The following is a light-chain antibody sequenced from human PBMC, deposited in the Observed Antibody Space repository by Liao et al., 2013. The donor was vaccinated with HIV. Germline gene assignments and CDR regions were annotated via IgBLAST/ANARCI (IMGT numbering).Light chain of an antibody. CDR3: QVWDGDFAV. V-gene: IGLV3-1*01. Sequence: SYDLTQPPSVSVPPGQTATITCSGDRLGDKYASWYQQKSGQSPVLVIYEDTKRPAGIPERFSGSNSGNTATLTITRVEAGDEADYYCQVWDGDFAVFGGGTKLTVL. CDR2: EDT. J-gene: IGLJ2*01. CDR1: RLGDKY.